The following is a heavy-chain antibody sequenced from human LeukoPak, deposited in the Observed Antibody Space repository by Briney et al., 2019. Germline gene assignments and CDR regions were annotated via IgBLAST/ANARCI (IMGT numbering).Heavy chain of an antibody. D-gene: IGHD3-3*01. V-gene: IGHV3-23*01. CDR1: GFTFSSYA. CDR3: AKLVPSDDFWSGYLGWFDP. Sequence: GGSLRLSCAASGFTFSSYAMSWVRQAPGKGLEWVSAISGSGGSTYYADSVKGRFTISRDNSKNTLYLQMNSLRAEDAAVYYCAKLVPSDDFWSGYLGWFDPWGQGTLVTVSS. CDR2: ISGSGGST. J-gene: IGHJ5*02.